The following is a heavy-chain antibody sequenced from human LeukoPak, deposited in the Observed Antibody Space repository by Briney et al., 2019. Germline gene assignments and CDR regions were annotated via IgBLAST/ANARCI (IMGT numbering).Heavy chain of an antibody. J-gene: IGHJ4*02. V-gene: IGHV1-18*01. CDR1: GYTFTSYG. CDR2: ISAYNGNT. CDR3: ARDRGIAVAGDFDY. Sequence: ASVKASCKASGYTFTSYGISWVRQAPGQGLEWMGWISAYNGNTNYAQKLQGRVTMTTDTSTSTAYMELRSLRSDDTAVYYCARDRGIAVAGDFDYWGQGTLVTVSS. D-gene: IGHD6-19*01.